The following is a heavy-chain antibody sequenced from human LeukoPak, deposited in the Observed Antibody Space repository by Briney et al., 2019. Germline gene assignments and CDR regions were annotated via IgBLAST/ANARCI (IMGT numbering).Heavy chain of an antibody. CDR3: ARGPPYSGWYKYYFDY. V-gene: IGHV1-69*13. D-gene: IGHD6-19*01. CDR2: IIPIFDTA. Sequence: SVTVSCKASGGTFSSYAISWVRQAPGQGLEWMGGIIPIFDTANYAQKFQGRVTITADESTSTAYMELSSLRSEDTAVYYCARGPPYSGWYKYYFDYWGQGTLVTVSS. CDR1: GGTFSSYA. J-gene: IGHJ4*02.